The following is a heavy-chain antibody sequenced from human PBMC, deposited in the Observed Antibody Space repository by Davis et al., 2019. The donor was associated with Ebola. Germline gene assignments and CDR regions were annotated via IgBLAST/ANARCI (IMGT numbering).Heavy chain of an antibody. J-gene: IGHJ4*02. V-gene: IGHV1-46*03. D-gene: IGHD2-2*01. CDR3: SKGSSTAAFFPSEY. CDR2: INPNGGSK. Sequence: ASVKVSCRTSGYTFTRFSIQWVRQAPGQGLEWMGVINPNGGSKNYAQKFQGRVTMTGDTSTSTVYMELSSLISEDTAIYYCSKGSSTAAFFPSEYWGQGSLVIVSS. CDR1: GYTFTRFS.